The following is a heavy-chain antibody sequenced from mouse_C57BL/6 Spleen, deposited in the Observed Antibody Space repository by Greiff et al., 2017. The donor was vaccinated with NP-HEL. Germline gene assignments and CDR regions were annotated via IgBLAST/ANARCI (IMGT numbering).Heavy chain of an antibody. D-gene: IGHD1-1*01. CDR2: INPNNGGT. V-gene: IGHV1-26*01. CDR3: ATHYYGSSYLFAY. J-gene: IGHJ3*01. Sequence: EVQLQQSGPELVKPGASVKISCKASGYTFTDYYMNWVKQSHGKSLEWIGDINPNNGGTSYNQKFKGKATLTVDKSSSTAYMELRSLTSEDSAVYYCATHYYGSSYLFAYWGQGTLVTVSA. CDR1: GYTFTDYY.